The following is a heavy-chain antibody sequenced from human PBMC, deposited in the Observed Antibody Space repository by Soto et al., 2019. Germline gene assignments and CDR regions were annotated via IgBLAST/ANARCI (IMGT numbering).Heavy chain of an antibody. Sequence: PSATLSLTCTVSGGSISSGGYYWSWIRQHPGKGLEWIGYIYYSGSTYYNPSLKSRVTISVDTSKNQFSLKLSSVTAADTAVYYCASGGTTTYCSGGSCYARGFDYWGQGTLVTVS. CDR1: GGSISSGGYY. CDR2: IYYSGST. CDR3: ASGGTTTYCSGGSCYARGFDY. D-gene: IGHD2-15*01. V-gene: IGHV4-30-4*08. J-gene: IGHJ4*02.